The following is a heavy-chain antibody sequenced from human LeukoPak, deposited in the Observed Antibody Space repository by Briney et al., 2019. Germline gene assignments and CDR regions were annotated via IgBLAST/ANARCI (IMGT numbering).Heavy chain of an antibody. D-gene: IGHD3-16*02. CDR1: GGSISSSSYY. CDR3: ARAPTMITFGGVIAPGVFDI. CDR2: IYYSGST. V-gene: IGHV4-39*01. J-gene: IGHJ3*02. Sequence: SETLSLTCTVSGGSISSSSYYWGCIRQPPGKGLECIGSIYYSGSTYYNPSLKSRVTISVDTSKNQFSLKLNSVTAADTAVYYCARAPTMITFGGVIAPGVFDIWGQGTMVTVSS.